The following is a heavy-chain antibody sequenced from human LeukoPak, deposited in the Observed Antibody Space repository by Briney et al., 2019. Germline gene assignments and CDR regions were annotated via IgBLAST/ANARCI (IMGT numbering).Heavy chain of an antibody. CDR2: ISYGGDNK. CDR3: AKNRGHCVDGVCHNYYYMDV. V-gene: IGHV3-30*01. J-gene: IGHJ6*03. Sequence: GRSLRLSCAASGFTFSSYAMHWVRQAPGKGLEWVAVISYGGDNKYYADSVKGRFTISRDNSKNTLYLQMNSLRAEDTAVYYCAKNRGHCVDGVCHNYYYMDVWGRGTTVTVSS. D-gene: IGHD2-8*02. CDR1: GFTFSSYA.